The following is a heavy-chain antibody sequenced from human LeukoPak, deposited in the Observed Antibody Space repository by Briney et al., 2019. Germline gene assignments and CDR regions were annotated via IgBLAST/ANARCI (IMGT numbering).Heavy chain of an antibody. CDR3: ARADLGYGGHFDY. CDR2: ISSSSSTI. Sequence: GGSLRLSCAASGFTFSSYSMNWVRQAPGKGLERVSYISSSSSTIYYAGSVKGRFTISRDNAKNSLYLQMNSLRDEDTAVYYCARADLGYGGHFDYWGQGTLVTVSS. J-gene: IGHJ4*02. D-gene: IGHD4-23*01. V-gene: IGHV3-48*02. CDR1: GFTFSSYS.